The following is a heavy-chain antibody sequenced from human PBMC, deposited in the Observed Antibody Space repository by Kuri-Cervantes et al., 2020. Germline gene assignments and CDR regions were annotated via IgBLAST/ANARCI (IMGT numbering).Heavy chain of an antibody. V-gene: IGHV3-23*01. D-gene: IGHD4/OR15-4a*01. Sequence: GESLKISCAASGFTFSSHAMSWVRQAPGKGLEWVSAISGSGGSTYYADSVEGRFTISRDNSKNTMYLQMNSLRAEDTAVYYCASGAKPIDYWGQGTLVTVSS. J-gene: IGHJ4*02. CDR3: ASGAKPIDY. CDR1: GFTFSSHA. CDR2: ISGSGGST.